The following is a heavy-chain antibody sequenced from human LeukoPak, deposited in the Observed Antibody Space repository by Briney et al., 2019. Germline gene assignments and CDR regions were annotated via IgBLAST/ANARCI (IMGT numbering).Heavy chain of an antibody. J-gene: IGHJ6*03. CDR3: ARGEAAAGPKLDYYYYMDV. V-gene: IGHV6-1*01. Sequence: SQTLSLTCAISGDSVSSNSAAWNWIRQSPSRGLEWLGRTYYRSKWYNDYAVSVKSRITINPDTSKNQFSLQLNSVTPEDTAVYYCARGEAAAGPKLDYYYYMDVWGKGTTVTVSS. CDR1: GDSVSSNSAA. CDR2: TYYRSKWYN. D-gene: IGHD6-13*01.